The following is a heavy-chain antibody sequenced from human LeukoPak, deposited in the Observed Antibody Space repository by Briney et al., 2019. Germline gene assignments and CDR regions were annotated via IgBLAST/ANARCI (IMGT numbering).Heavy chain of an antibody. CDR1: GFTFSSYS. J-gene: IGHJ3*01. CDR3: ARCLGGTCNRGAFDV. Sequence: PGGSLRLSCAASGFTFSSYSMSWVRQAPGKGLEWVSAISGSASVEEYADSVKGRFGISRDNSKNTLYLQINSLRADDTAIYFCARCLGGTCNRGAFDVWGQGTMGTVSS. V-gene: IGHV3-23*01. D-gene: IGHD2-15*01. CDR2: ISGSASVE.